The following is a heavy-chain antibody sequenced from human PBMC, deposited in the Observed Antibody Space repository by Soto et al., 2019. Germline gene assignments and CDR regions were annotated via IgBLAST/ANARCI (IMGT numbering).Heavy chain of an antibody. CDR3: AKVSSSSGYFQH. CDR1: GFIFNDYA. V-gene: IGHV3-9*01. CDR2: ISWNSGYI. D-gene: IGHD6-6*01. Sequence: EVELVESGGGLVQPGRSLRLSCAASGFIFNDYAMHWVRQVPGKGLEWVSGISWNSGYIGYADSVKGRFTISRDNPKNSPYLQMNSLRSEDTALYYCAKVSSSSGYFQHWGQGTLVTVSS. J-gene: IGHJ1*01.